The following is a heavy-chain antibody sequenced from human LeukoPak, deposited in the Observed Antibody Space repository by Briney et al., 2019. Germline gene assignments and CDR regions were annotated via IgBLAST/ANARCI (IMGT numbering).Heavy chain of an antibody. J-gene: IGHJ6*02. Sequence: GSLRLSCAASGFTFSDYYMSWIRQAPGKGLEWVSYISSSGSTIYYADSVKGRFTISRDNAKNSLYLQMNSLRAEDTAVYYCASWPGSDSNRLTRYYYYYGMDVWGQGTTVTVSS. CDR2: ISSSGSTI. D-gene: IGHD4-11*01. CDR1: GFTFSDYY. V-gene: IGHV3-11*01. CDR3: ASWPGSDSNRLTRYYYYYGMDV.